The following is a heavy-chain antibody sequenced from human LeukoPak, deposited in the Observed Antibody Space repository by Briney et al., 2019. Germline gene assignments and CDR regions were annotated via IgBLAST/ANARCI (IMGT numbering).Heavy chain of an antibody. CDR3: AKDIGGTVTSDY. D-gene: IGHD4-17*01. J-gene: IGHJ4*02. CDR1: GFTFSSCG. V-gene: IGHV3-30*18. CDR2: ISYDGSNK. Sequence: GGSLRLSCAASGFTFSSCGMHWVRQAPGKGLEWVAVISYDGSNKYYADSVKGRFTISRDNSKNTLYLQMNSLRAEDTAVYYCAKDIGGTVTSDYWGQGTLVTVSS.